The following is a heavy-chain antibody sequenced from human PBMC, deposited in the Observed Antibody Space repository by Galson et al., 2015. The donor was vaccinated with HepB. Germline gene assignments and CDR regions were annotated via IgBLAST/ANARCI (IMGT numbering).Heavy chain of an antibody. J-gene: IGHJ4*02. Sequence: SLRLSCAASGFTFSSYWMHWVRQVPGKGLVWVSRINRDGSSTNYADSVKGRFSISRDNAKNTLYLQMNSLRAEDTAVYYCVRDYDLWELGHWGQGTLVIVSS. D-gene: IGHD3-3*01. CDR1: GFTFSSYW. CDR2: INRDGSST. CDR3: VRDYDLWELGH. V-gene: IGHV3-74*01.